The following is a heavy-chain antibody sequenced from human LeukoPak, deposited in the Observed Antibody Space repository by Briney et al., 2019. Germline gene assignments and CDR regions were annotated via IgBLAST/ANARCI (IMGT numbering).Heavy chain of an antibody. Sequence: GGSLRLSCAASGFTFSSYAMSWVRQAPGKGLEWVSVISGSGGNTYYADSVKGRFTISRDNSKHTLYLQLNSLRAEDTAVYYCAKDLYGDYDFDCRGQGTLVTVSS. CDR3: AKDLYGDYDFDC. D-gene: IGHD4-17*01. V-gene: IGHV3-23*01. CDR2: ISGSGGNT. J-gene: IGHJ4*02. CDR1: GFTFSSYA.